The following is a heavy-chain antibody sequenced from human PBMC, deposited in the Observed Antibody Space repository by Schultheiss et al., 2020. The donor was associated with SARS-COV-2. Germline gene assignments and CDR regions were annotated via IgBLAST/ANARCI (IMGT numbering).Heavy chain of an antibody. V-gene: IGHV3-11*04. CDR3: ARSRVVTTVVTFP. Sequence: GGSLRLSCAASGFTFSDYHMSWIRQAPGKGLEWVSYISSSGSTTYYADSVKGRFTISRDNAKNSLYLQMNSLRAEDTAVYYCARSRVVTTVVTFPWGQGTLVTVSS. D-gene: IGHD4-23*01. J-gene: IGHJ5*02. CDR1: GFTFSDYH. CDR2: ISSSGSTT.